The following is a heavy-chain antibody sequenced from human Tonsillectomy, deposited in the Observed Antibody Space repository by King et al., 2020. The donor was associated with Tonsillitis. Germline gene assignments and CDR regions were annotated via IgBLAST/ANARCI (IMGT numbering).Heavy chain of an antibody. D-gene: IGHD5-24*01. CDR1: GGSISSYY. Sequence: VQLQESGPGLVKPSETLSLTCTVSGGSISSYYWSWIRQPPGKGLEWIGYIYYSGSTNYNPSLKSRVTISVDTSKNQFSLKLSSVTAADTAVYYCARIKRDGHNYHYFDYWGQGTLVTVSS. V-gene: IGHV4-59*01. CDR3: ARIKRDGHNYHYFDY. J-gene: IGHJ4*02. CDR2: IYYSGST.